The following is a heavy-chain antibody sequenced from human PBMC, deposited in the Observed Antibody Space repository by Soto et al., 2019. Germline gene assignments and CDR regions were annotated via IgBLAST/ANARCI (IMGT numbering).Heavy chain of an antibody. CDR3: ATRITVFGLLIPPFDP. J-gene: IGHJ5*02. V-gene: IGHV4-34*01. CDR1: GGSLNGYY. CDR2: IKHTGGT. D-gene: IGHD3-3*01. Sequence: XTLSLPCAVYGGSLNGYYWNWIRQPPGKGLEWIGEIKHTGGTHYNPSLKSRVTMSVETSKNKFSLRLSSVTAADTAIYSCATRITVFGLLIPPFDPWGQGTQGTVSS.